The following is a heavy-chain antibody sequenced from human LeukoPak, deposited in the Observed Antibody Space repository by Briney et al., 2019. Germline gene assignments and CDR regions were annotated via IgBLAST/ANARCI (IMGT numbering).Heavy chain of an antibody. Sequence: PSQTLSLTCTVSGGSISSGDYYWSWIRQPPGKGLEWIGYIYYSGSTYYNPSLKSRVTISVDTSKNQFSLKLSSVTAADTAVYYCAREEVVANYFDYWGQGTLVTVSS. CDR1: GGSISSGDYY. CDR3: AREEVVANYFDY. D-gene: IGHD2-15*01. CDR2: IYYSGST. V-gene: IGHV4-30-4*01. J-gene: IGHJ4*02.